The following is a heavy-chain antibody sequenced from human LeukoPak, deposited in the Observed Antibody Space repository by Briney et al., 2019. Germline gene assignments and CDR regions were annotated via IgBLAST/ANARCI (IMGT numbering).Heavy chain of an antibody. Sequence: ASVKVSCKASGYTFTSYGISWVRQAPGQGLEWMGWISAYNGNTNYAQKLQGRVTMTTDTSTSTAYMELRSLRSDDTAVYYCATVGLGFGYSSRRFDPWGQGTLVTVSS. D-gene: IGHD6-13*01. CDR2: ISAYNGNT. J-gene: IGHJ5*02. CDR1: GYTFTSYG. V-gene: IGHV1-18*01. CDR3: ATVGLGFGYSSRRFDP.